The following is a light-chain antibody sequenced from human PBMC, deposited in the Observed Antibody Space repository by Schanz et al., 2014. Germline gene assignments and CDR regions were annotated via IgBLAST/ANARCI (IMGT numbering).Light chain of an antibody. J-gene: IGLJ1*01. CDR2: DVN. V-gene: IGLV2-14*01. CDR1: SSDVGGYNY. Sequence: QSALTQPASVSGSPGQSITISCTGTSSDVGGYNYVSWYQQNPGKAPKFIIYDVNNRPSGVSSRFSGSKSGSTASLTISGLQAEDEADYYCSSYTGSSPYVFGTGTKVTVL. CDR3: SSYTGSSPYV.